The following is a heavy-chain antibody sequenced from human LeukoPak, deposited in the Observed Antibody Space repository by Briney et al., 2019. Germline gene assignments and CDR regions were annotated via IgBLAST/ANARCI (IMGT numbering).Heavy chain of an antibody. J-gene: IGHJ6*02. CDR3: AKDLEWELLRYYYYYGMDV. D-gene: IGHD1-26*01. Sequence: PGRSLRLSCAASGFTFSSYGMHWVRQAPGKGLEWVAVISYDGSNKYYADSAKGRFTISRDNSKNTLYLQMNSLRAEDTAVYYCAKDLEWELLRYYYYYGMDVWGQGTTVTVSS. V-gene: IGHV3-30*18. CDR1: GFTFSSYG. CDR2: ISYDGSNK.